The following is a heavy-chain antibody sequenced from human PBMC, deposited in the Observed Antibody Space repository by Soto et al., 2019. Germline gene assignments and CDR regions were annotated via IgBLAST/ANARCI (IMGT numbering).Heavy chain of an antibody. CDR1: GFTFSSYG. Sequence: GGSLRLSCAASGFTFSSYGMYWVRQAPGKGLEWVAVISYDGSSKYYADSVKGRLTISRDNSENTLYLQMNSLRAEDTAVYYCAKGSIVGATKDWFDPWGQGTLVTVSS. D-gene: IGHD1-26*01. J-gene: IGHJ5*02. CDR2: ISYDGSSK. CDR3: AKGSIVGATKDWFDP. V-gene: IGHV3-30*18.